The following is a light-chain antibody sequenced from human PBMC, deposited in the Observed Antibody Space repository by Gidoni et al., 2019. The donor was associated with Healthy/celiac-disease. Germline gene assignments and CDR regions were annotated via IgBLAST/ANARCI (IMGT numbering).Light chain of an antibody. Sequence: EIVLTQSPATLSVSPGERATLSCRARQSVSSNFSWYQQKPGQAPRLLIYGASTRATGIPARFSGSGSGTEFTLTISSLQSEDFAVYYCQQYNNRYTFGQGTKLEIK. V-gene: IGKV3-15*01. J-gene: IGKJ2*01. CDR2: GAS. CDR3: QQYNNRYT. CDR1: QSVSSN.